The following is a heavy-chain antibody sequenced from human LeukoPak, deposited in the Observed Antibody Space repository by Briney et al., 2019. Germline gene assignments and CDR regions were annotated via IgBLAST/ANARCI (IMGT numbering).Heavy chain of an antibody. CDR1: GFTFSNYW. D-gene: IGHD5-18*01. CDR3: ARGLYTAMVNFDY. J-gene: IGHJ4*02. Sequence: AGGSLRLSCAAPGFTFSNYWMHWVRQAPGKGLVWVSRINSDGSSTSYADSVKGRFTISRDNAKNTLYLQMNSLRAEDTAVYYCARGLYTAMVNFDYWGQGTLVTVSS. V-gene: IGHV3-74*01. CDR2: INSDGSST.